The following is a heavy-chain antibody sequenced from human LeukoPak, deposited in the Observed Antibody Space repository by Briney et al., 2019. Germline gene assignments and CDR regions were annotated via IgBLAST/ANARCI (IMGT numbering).Heavy chain of an antibody. CDR1: GFTFNNAW. D-gene: IGHD5-18*01. CDR2: VKSKTDGGTT. Sequence: GGSLRLSCAASGFTFNNAWMTWVRQAPGKGLEWVGHVKSKTDGGTTDYATPVKGRFSISRDDSKNTLFLQMYSLKTEDTAVYYCTTGTWIQLWLPDYWGQETLVTVSS. CDR3: TTGTWIQLWLPDY. V-gene: IGHV3-15*01. J-gene: IGHJ4*02.